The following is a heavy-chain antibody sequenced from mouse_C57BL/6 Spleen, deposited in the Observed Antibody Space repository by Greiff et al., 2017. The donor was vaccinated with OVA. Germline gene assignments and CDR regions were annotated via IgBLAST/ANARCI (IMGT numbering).Heavy chain of an antibody. Sequence: EVQLQESGEGLVKPGGSLKLSCAASGFTFSSYAMSWVRQTPEKRLEWVAYISSGGDYIYYADTVKGRFTISRDNARNTRYLQMSSLKSEDTAMYYCTRDRYGSSYDYWGQGTTLTVSS. D-gene: IGHD1-1*01. CDR1: GFTFSSYA. CDR3: TRDRYGSSYDY. J-gene: IGHJ2*01. CDR2: ISSGGDYI. V-gene: IGHV5-9-1*02.